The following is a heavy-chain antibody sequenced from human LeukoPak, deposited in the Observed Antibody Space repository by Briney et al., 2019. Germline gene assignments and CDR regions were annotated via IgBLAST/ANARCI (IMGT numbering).Heavy chain of an antibody. Sequence: GGSLRLSCAASGFTFSSYWMSWVRQAPGKGLEWVANIKQDGSEKFYVDSVKGRFTIPRDSAKKSLYLQMNSLRAEDTAVYFCAKDSLVATSHFDSWGRGTLVTVSS. CDR3: AKDSLVATSHFDS. CDR2: IKQDGSEK. CDR1: GFTFSSYW. V-gene: IGHV3-7*03. J-gene: IGHJ4*02. D-gene: IGHD5-12*01.